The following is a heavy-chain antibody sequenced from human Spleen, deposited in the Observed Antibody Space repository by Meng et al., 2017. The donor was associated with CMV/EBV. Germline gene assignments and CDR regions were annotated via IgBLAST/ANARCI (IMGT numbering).Heavy chain of an antibody. J-gene: IGHJ4*02. CDR3: GRVGYLGDYVDY. Sequence: SETLSLTCTVSGDSINTGDYYWNWIRQPPGKGLEWIGYSSNSGNTYYNPSLRSRLTISVATSKNQFSLKLLSMTAADAAVYYCGRVGYLGDYVDYWGRGTLVTVSS. V-gene: IGHV4-30-4*08. CDR2: SSNSGNT. D-gene: IGHD3-16*01. CDR1: GDSINTGDYY.